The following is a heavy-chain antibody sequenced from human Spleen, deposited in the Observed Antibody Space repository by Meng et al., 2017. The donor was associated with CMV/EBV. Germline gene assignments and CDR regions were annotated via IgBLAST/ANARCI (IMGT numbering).Heavy chain of an antibody. J-gene: IGHJ4*02. D-gene: IGHD3-3*01. V-gene: IGHV3-53*01. Sequence: LSCAASGFTVSRNYMSWVRQAPGKGLEGVSVIYSGDSTYHADSVKGRFTISRDNSKNTVYLQMNSLTVEDTAVYYCARGDSRFLVDYWGQGTLVTVSS. CDR3: ARGDSRFLVDY. CDR1: GFTVSRNY. CDR2: IYSGDST.